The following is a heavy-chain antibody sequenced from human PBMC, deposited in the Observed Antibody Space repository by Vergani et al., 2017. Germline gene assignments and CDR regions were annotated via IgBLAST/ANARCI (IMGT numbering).Heavy chain of an antibody. D-gene: IGHD3-10*01. Sequence: EVQLVESGGGLVKPGRSLRLSCTASGFTFGDYAMSWFRQAPGKGLEWVGFIRSKAYGGTTEYAASVKGRFTISRDDSKSIAYLQMNSLKTEDTAVYYCTRFKSPMVRLLRYYYYMDVWGKGTTVTVSS. J-gene: IGHJ6*03. CDR2: IRSKAYGGTT. CDR3: TRFKSPMVRLLRYYYYMDV. V-gene: IGHV3-49*05. CDR1: GFTFGDYA.